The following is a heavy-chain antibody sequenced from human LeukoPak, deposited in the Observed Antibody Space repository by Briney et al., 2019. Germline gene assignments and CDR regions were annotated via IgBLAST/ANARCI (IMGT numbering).Heavy chain of an antibody. J-gene: IGHJ4*02. Sequence: PGGSLRLSCAASGFTFSSYSMNWVRQAPGKGLEWVSSISSSSSYIYYADSVKGRFTISRDNAKNSLYLQMNSLRAEDTAVYYCARDFREGVYDFIYFDYWGQGTLVTVSS. CDR3: ARDFREGVYDFIYFDY. CDR2: ISSSSSYI. D-gene: IGHD3-3*01. CDR1: GFTFSSYS. V-gene: IGHV3-21*01.